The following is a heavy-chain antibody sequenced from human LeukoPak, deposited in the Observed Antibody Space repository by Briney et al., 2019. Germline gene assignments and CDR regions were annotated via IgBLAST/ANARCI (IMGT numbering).Heavy chain of an antibody. CDR3: ARWLAAAGILDY. CDR1: GGFFSGYY. D-gene: IGHD6-13*01. J-gene: IGHJ4*02. Sequence: KPSETLSLTCAVYGGFFSGYYWSWIRQPPGKGLEWIGEINHSGSTNYNPSLKSRVTISVDTSKNQFSLKLSSVTAADTAVYYCARWLAAAGILDYWGQGTLVTVSS. CDR2: INHSGST. V-gene: IGHV4-34*01.